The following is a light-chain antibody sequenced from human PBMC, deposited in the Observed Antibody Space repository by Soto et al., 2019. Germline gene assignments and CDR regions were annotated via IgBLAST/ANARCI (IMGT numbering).Light chain of an antibody. J-gene: IGKJ5*01. V-gene: IGKV1-39*01. CDR1: QDIGSY. Sequence: DIQMTQSPYSLSASGGDRVIISWQARQDIGSYLAWYHQKPRKAPNLPIYAASSLQSGVPSRFSGSGSGTDFTLTISSLQPEDFATYYCQQSYSTPITFGHGRLLEI. CDR3: QQSYSTPIT. CDR2: AAS.